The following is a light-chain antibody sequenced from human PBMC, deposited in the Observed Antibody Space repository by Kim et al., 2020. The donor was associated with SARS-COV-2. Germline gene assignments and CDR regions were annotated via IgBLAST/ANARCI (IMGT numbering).Light chain of an antibody. V-gene: IGKV1-27*01. CDR1: QDISIY. Sequence: GDRVTITCRARQDISIYLAWYQQKPGKDPKLLIYAASTLQSGVPSRFSGSGSGTDFTLTISSLQPEDVATYYCQKYDGAPWTFGQGTKVDIK. J-gene: IGKJ1*01. CDR2: AAS. CDR3: QKYDGAPWT.